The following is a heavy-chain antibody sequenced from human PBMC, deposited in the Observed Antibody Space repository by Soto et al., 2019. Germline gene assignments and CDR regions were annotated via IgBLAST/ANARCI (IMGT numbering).Heavy chain of an antibody. V-gene: IGHV1-69*01. CDR1: GGTFSSYA. CDR2: IIPIFGTA. CDR3: PRSIDGYYYYYYGMDV. Sequence: QVQLVQSGAEVKKPGSSVKVSCKASGGTFSSYAISWVRQAPGQGLEWMGGIIPIFGTANYAQKFQGRVTITADESTSTAYMELSSLRSEDTAMYYCPRSIDGYYYYYYGMDVWGQGTTVTFSS. J-gene: IGHJ6*02. D-gene: IGHD3-22*01.